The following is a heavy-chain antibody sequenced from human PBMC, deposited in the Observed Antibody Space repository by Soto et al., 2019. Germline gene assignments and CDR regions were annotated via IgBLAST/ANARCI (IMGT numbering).Heavy chain of an antibody. CDR2: ISSSSSYI. J-gene: IGHJ3*02. CDR1: GFTFSSYS. Sequence: PGGSLRLSCAASGFTFSSYSMNWVRQAPGKGLEWVSSISSSSSYIYYADSVKGRFTISRDNAKNPLYLQMNSLRAEDTAVYYCARDKGPLGRAFDIWGQGKMVTVSS. CDR3: ARDKGPLGRAFDI. V-gene: IGHV3-21*01. D-gene: IGHD3-10*01.